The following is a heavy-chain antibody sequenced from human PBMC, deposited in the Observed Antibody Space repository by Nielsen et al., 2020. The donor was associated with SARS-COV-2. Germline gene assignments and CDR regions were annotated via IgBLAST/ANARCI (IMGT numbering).Heavy chain of an antibody. Sequence: SLKISCAASGFTFDDYAMHWVRQAPGKGLEWVSGISWNSGSIGYADFVKGRFTISRDNAKNSLYLQMNSLRAEDTALYYCAKAPSPYDSTGMDVWGQGTMVTVSS. J-gene: IGHJ3*01. CDR1: GFTFDDYA. V-gene: IGHV3-9*01. CDR3: AKAPSPYDSTGMDV. CDR2: ISWNSGSI. D-gene: IGHD3-22*01.